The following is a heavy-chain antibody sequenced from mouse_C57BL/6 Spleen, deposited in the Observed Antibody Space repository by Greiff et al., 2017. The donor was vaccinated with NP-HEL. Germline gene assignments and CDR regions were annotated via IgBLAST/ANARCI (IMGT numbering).Heavy chain of an antibody. V-gene: IGHV1-81*01. D-gene: IGHD1-1*01. CDR3: ARSRSTAVHYAMDY. CDR1: GYTFTSYG. CDR2: IYPRSGNT. Sequence: VQLQQSGAELARPGASVKLSCKASGYTFTSYGISWVKQRTGQGLEWIGEIYPRSGNTYYNEKFKGKATLTADKSSSTAYMELRSLTSEDSAVYFCARSRSTAVHYAMDYWGQGTSVTVSS. J-gene: IGHJ4*01.